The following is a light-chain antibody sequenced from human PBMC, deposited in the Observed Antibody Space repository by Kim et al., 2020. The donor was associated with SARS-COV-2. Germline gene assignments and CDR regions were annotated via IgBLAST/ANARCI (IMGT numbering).Light chain of an antibody. CDR1: NLGDKY. CDR3: QAWDNNAEV. V-gene: IGLV3-1*01. J-gene: IGLJ3*02. Sequence: SVSPGQTVTITCSGSNLGDKYAYWYQKKAGQSPVLVIYQHTKRPSGISQRFSGSSSGNTATLTISRAQTMDEADYYCQAWDNNAEVFGGGTQLTVL. CDR2: QHT.